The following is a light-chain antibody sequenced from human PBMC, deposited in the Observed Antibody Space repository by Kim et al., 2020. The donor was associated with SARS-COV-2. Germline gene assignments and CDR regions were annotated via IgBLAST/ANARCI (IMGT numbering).Light chain of an antibody. CDR1: QGIGSS. CDR3: HQTSRVPYT. V-gene: IGKV6-21*01. Sequence: SLAPKEKVTIACRARQGIGSSLHWYQQQPHQSPKLLIRYASESLSGVPSRFSGSGSGTDFTLTIDGLEAEDAATYFCHQTSRVPYTFGQGTKLEI. J-gene: IGKJ2*01. CDR2: YAS.